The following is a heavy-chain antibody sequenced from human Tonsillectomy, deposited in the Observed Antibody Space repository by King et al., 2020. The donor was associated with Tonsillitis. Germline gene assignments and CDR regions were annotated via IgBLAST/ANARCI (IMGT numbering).Heavy chain of an antibody. CDR1: GGSFSGYY. J-gene: IGHJ3*02. D-gene: IGHD5-24*01. Sequence: VQLQQWGAGLLNPSETLSLTCVVYGGSFSGYYWSWIRQPPGKGLEWIGEINHSGGTNYNPSLKSRVTTSIDTSKNQFYLMLRSVPAADTAVFYRARRIRYTGRRAAFDIWGQGTMVTVSS. CDR3: ARRIRYTGRRAAFDI. V-gene: IGHV4-34*01. CDR2: INHSGGT.